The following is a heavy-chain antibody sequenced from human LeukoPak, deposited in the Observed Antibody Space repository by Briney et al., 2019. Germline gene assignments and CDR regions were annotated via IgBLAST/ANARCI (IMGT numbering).Heavy chain of an antibody. V-gene: IGHV4-59*01. J-gene: IGHJ4*02. Sequence: SETLSLTCTVSGGSISSYYWSWIRQPPGKGLEWIGHIYYSRGTNYNPSLKSRVTISVDTSKNHLSLKLSSVTAADTAVYYCARAALSSIAARQSFDYWGQGTLVTVSS. CDR3: ARAALSSIAARQSFDY. D-gene: IGHD6-6*01. CDR2: IYYSRGT. CDR1: GGSISSYY.